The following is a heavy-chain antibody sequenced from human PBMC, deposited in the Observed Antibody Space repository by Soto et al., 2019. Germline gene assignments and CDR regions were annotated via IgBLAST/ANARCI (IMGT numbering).Heavy chain of an antibody. Sequence: ASVKVSCKASGYTFTSYAMHWVRQAPGQRLEWTGWINAGNGNTKYSQKFQGRVTITRDTSASTAYMELSSLRSEDTAVYYCARDGYSSGWYGPTIDYWGQGTLVTVSS. CDR1: GYTFTSYA. CDR3: ARDGYSSGWYGPTIDY. CDR2: INAGNGNT. V-gene: IGHV1-3*01. J-gene: IGHJ4*02. D-gene: IGHD6-19*01.